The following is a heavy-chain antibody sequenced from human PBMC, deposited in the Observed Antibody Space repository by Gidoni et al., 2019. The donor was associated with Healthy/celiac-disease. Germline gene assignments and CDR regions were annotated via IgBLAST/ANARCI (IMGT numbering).Heavy chain of an antibody. J-gene: IGHJ4*02. CDR2: IYTSGST. Sequence: QVQLQESGPGLVKPSETLSFTCSVSGTSLSSYYWSSIQQPAGKGLEWIARIYTSGSTNYNPSLKSRVTMSVDTSKNQFSLKLSSVTAADTAVYYCARAEYSSSWSQFDYWGQGTLVTVSS. D-gene: IGHD6-13*01. V-gene: IGHV4-4*07. CDR3: ARAEYSSSWSQFDY. CDR1: GTSLSSYY.